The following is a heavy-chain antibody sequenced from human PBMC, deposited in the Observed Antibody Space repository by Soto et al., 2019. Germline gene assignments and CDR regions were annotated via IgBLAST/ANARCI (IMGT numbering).Heavy chain of an antibody. D-gene: IGHD3-10*01. CDR3: AVLDRGVIIDY. CDR1: GYTFTSYG. V-gene: IGHV1-18*04. J-gene: IGHJ4*02. CDR2: ISAYNGNT. Sequence: ASVKVSCKASGYTFTSYGISWVRQAPGQGLEWMGWISAYNGNTNYAQKLQGRVTMTTDTSTSTAYMELRRLRSDDTAVYYCAVLDRGVIIDYWGQGTLVTVSS.